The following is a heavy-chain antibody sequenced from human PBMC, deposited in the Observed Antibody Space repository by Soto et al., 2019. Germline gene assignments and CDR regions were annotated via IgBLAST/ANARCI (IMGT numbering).Heavy chain of an antibody. Sequence: PSETLSLTCAVYGGSFSGYYWSWIRQPPGKGLEWIGEINQSGSTNYNPSLKSRVIISADRSRKQFSLKLSSVTAADTAVYYCARGENVLRYFEWFSWGQGTLVTVSS. V-gene: IGHV4-34*01. D-gene: IGHD3-9*01. CDR3: ARGENVLRYFEWFS. CDR2: INQSGST. CDR1: GGSFSGYY. J-gene: IGHJ4*02.